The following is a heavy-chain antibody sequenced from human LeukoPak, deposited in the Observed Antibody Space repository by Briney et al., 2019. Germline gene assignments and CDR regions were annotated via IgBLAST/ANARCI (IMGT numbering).Heavy chain of an antibody. CDR1: GGTFSRYA. Sequence: SVKVSCKASGGTFSRYAISWVRQAPGQGLEWMGRIIPIVDIANYAQKFQGRVTLTADKSTSTAYMELSSLRSEDTAVYYCARDYYVSGSYSSGYWGQGTLVTVSS. CDR2: IIPIVDIA. J-gene: IGHJ4*02. V-gene: IGHV1-69*04. D-gene: IGHD3-10*01. CDR3: ARDYYVSGSYSSGY.